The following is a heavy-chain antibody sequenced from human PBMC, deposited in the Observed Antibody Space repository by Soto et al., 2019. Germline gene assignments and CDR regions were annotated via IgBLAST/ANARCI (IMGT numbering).Heavy chain of an antibody. J-gene: IGHJ6*03. Sequence: QVQLVQSGAEVKKPGSSVKVSCKASGGTVSSYTISWVRQAPGQGLEWMGRIIPILGIANYAQKFQGRVTITEDKSKSTDYMELSSKRSEDAAVYYCARDDCSGTSCYYYYYYDMDGWGKGTTGNVFS. V-gene: IGHV1-69*08. D-gene: IGHD2-2*01. CDR1: GGTVSSYT. CDR3: ARDDCSGTSCYYYYYYDMDG. CDR2: IIPILGIA.